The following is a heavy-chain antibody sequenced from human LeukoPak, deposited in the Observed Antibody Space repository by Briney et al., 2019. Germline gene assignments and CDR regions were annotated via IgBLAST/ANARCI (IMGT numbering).Heavy chain of an antibody. Sequence: SETLSLTCTVSGDSISRYYWSWIRQPAGKGLEWIGRIYNGGIITYNPSLKSRVTMSIDTSNNQFSLRLRFVTAADTAVYYCAREVDTAMPCDYWGQGTLVTVSS. CDR3: AREVDTAMPCDY. D-gene: IGHD5-18*01. J-gene: IGHJ4*02. CDR2: IYNGGII. CDR1: GDSISRYY. V-gene: IGHV4-4*07.